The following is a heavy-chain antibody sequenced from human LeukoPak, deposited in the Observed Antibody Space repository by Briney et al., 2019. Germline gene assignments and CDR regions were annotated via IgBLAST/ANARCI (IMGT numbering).Heavy chain of an antibody. D-gene: IGHD3-10*01. V-gene: IGHV4-61*02. CDR3: ARDLVVRGVIGWFDS. CDR2: IYPSGST. CDR1: GGSLSSGSYY. J-gene: IGHJ5*01. Sequence: TLSLTCTVSGGSLSSGSYYWGWLRQPAGTGLEWLGRIYPSGSTNYNPSLKSRVTISVDTSKNQFSLKLSSVTAADTAVYYCARDLVVRGVIGWFDSWGRGTLVTVSS.